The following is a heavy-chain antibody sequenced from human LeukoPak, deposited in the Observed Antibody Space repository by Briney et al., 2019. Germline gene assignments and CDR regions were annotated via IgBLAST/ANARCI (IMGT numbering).Heavy chain of an antibody. D-gene: IGHD1-26*01. CDR2: ISSSSSYI. CDR1: GFTVSSYS. Sequence: GGSLRLSCAASGFTVSSYSMNWVRQAPGKGLEWVSSISSSSSYIYYADSVKGRFTISRDNAKNSLYLQMNSLRAEDTAVYYCAREWELTVFDYWGQGTLVTVSS. CDR3: AREWELTVFDY. J-gene: IGHJ4*02. V-gene: IGHV3-21*01.